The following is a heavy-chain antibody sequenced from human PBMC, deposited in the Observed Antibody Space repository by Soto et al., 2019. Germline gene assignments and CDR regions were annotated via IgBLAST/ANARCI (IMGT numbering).Heavy chain of an antibody. CDR1: GVSITSRSYS. D-gene: IGHD3-9*01. V-gene: IGHV4-39*02. Sequence: SATLSLTCTVSGVSITSRSYSWGWIRQPPGKGLEWIGTIYSSGKTYENPSLESRVTISVDTSKNHSSLKLRSVTAADTAVYYCARYALTGPHYFFDFWGQGTPVTVSS. J-gene: IGHJ4*02. CDR2: IYSSGKT. CDR3: ARYALTGPHYFFDF.